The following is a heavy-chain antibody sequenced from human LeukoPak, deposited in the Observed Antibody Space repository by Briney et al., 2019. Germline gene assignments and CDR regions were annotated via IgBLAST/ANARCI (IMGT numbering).Heavy chain of an antibody. CDR3: ARDGAVTGSYNWFDP. D-gene: IGHD6-19*01. CDR2: INGNTGDT. V-gene: IGHV1-18*01. CDR1: GYTLTSDG. J-gene: IGHJ5*02. Sequence: ASVKVSCKASGYTLTSDGISWVRQAPGQGLEWMGWINGNTGDTRYAEKFQGRVTMTRDTSINTAYMELRSLTSDDSAVYYCARDGAVTGSYNWFDPWGQGTLVTVSS.